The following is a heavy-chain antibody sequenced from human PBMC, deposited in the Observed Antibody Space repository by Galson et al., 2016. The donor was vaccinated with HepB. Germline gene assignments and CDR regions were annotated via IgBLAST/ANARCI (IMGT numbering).Heavy chain of an antibody. CDR3: ARLDPNEAIEWEQQNY. J-gene: IGHJ4*02. CDR1: GYTFTHYG. D-gene: IGHD1-26*01. Sequence: SVKVSCKASGYTFTHYGFSWVRQAPGQGLEWMGGISAYNGRTSFAQKFQGRVTLTTDSSTTTAYMELTSLRSDDTAFYYCARLDPNEAIEWEQQNYWGQGTLVAVSS. V-gene: IGHV1-18*01. CDR2: ISAYNGRT.